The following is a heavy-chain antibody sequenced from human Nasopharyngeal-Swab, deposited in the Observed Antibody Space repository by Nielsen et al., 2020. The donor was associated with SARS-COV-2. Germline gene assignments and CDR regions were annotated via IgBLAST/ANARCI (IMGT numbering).Heavy chain of an antibody. D-gene: IGHD5-12*01. CDR1: GFTFSSYG. Sequence: GESLKISCAASGFTFSSYGMHWVRQAPGKGLEWVAVISYDGSNKYYADSVKGRFTISGDNSKNTLYLQMNSLRAEDTAVYYCAKDGRVDIVATGYYYYYYMDVWGKGTTVTVSS. V-gene: IGHV3-30*18. J-gene: IGHJ6*03. CDR3: AKDGRVDIVATGYYYYYYMDV. CDR2: ISYDGSNK.